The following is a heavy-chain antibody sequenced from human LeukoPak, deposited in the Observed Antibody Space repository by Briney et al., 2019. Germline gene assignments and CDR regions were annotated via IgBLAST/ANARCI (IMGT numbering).Heavy chain of an antibody. CDR3: AGPSFDGNWFDP. J-gene: IGHJ5*02. D-gene: IGHD5-24*01. CDR1: GGSFSGYY. V-gene: IGHV4-34*01. CDR2: IKHSGST. Sequence: SETLSLTCTVSGGSFSGYYWSWICQPPGKGLEWIGEIKHSGSTNYNPSLKSRVTISVDTSKNQFSLKLSSVTAADTAVYYCAGPSFDGNWFDPWGQGTLVTVSS.